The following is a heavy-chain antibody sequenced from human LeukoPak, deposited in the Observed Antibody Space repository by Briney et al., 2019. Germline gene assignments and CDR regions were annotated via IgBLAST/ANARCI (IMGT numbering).Heavy chain of an antibody. V-gene: IGHV3-49*04. CDR2: IRSKTYGETT. CDR3: TRGIAKTGMNC. D-gene: IGHD6-19*01. CDR1: GFTFGDNA. Sequence: GRSLRLSCTASGFTFGDNAMTWVRQAPGRGLEWVGFIRSKTYGETTEYAASVKGRFTISRDGSKSIAYLQMNSLKSEDTAVYYCTRGIAKTGMNCWGQGTLVTVSA. J-gene: IGHJ4*02.